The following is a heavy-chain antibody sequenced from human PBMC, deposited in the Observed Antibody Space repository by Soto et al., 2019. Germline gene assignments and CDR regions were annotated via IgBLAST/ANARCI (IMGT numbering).Heavy chain of an antibody. V-gene: IGHV1-18*04. D-gene: IGHD2-8*02. CDR1: GYTFTSYG. CDR3: ARLNGYSTGWFAT. CDR2: ISTFNGNA. Sequence: ASVKVSCKSSGYTFTSYGISWVRQAPGQGLECMGWISTFNGNAHYAQNLQDRVTMTIDTSTSTAYLELTGLRSDDTGVYYCARLNGYSTGWFATWGQGTLVTVSS. J-gene: IGHJ5*02.